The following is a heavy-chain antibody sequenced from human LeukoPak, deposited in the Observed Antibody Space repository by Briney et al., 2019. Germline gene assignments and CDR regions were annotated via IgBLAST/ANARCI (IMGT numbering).Heavy chain of an antibody. Sequence: ESGPTLVNPTQTLTLTFTFSGFSLSTSGVGVGWIRQPPGKALEWLALIYWDDDKRFSPSLKSRLAITKDTSKNQVVLTMANMDPVDTATYYCALSRYCTSTICFVDWGQGTLVTVSS. V-gene: IGHV2-5*02. CDR2: IYWDDDK. CDR1: GFSLSTSGVG. J-gene: IGHJ4*02. D-gene: IGHD2-2*01. CDR3: ALSRYCTSTICFVD.